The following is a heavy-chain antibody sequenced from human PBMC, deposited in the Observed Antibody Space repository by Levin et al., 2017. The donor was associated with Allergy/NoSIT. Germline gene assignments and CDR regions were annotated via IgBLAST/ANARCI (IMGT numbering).Heavy chain of an antibody. CDR1: GFTFSSYD. D-gene: IGHD2-15*01. J-gene: IGHJ4*02. CDR2: ISYDKSNK. V-gene: IGHV3-30*03. Sequence: QAGGSLRLSCAASGFTFSSYDMHWVRQAPGKGLEWVAVISYDKSNKYYADSVKGRFTISRDNSKNTLYVQMNSLRAEDTAVYYCATGGYCSGGSCYSDDNWGQGTLVTVSS. CDR3: ATGGYCSGGSCYSDDN.